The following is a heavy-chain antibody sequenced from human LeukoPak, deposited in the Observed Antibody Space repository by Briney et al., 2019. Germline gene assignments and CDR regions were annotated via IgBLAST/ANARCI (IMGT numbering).Heavy chain of an antibody. Sequence: GGSLRLSCAASGFTVSRNYMSWVRQAPGKGLEWVSVLYSDGSTYHADSVKGRFTISRDNSKNTLYLQMNSLRAEDTAVYYCARESYYYGSWSGFYYYMDVWGKGTTVTISS. CDR2: LYSDGST. CDR3: ARESYYYGSWSGFYYYMDV. D-gene: IGHD3-10*01. V-gene: IGHV3-53*01. J-gene: IGHJ6*03. CDR1: GFTVSRNY.